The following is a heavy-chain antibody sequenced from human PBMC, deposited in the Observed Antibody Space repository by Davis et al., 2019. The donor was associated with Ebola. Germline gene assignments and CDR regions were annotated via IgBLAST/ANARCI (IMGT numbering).Heavy chain of an antibody. J-gene: IGHJ4*02. CDR1: GFTFSSYS. V-gene: IGHV3-23*01. D-gene: IGHD3-10*01. Sequence: GGSLRLSCAASGFTFSSYSMNWVRQAPGKGLEWVSAISGSGGSTYYADSVKGRFTIPRDNSTNTLYLQMNSLRAEDTAVYYCANYYGSGSYRFGPRFDYWGQGTLVTVSS. CDR3: ANYYGSGSYRFGPRFDY. CDR2: ISGSGGST.